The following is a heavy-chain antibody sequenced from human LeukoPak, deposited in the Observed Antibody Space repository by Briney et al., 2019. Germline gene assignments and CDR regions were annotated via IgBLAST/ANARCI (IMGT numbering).Heavy chain of an antibody. V-gene: IGHV3-30-3*02. CDR3: AKDSYSSGWYGQNWFDP. CDR2: ISYDGSNK. Sequence: GGSLRLSCAASGFTFSSYAMHWVRQAPGKGLEWVAVISYDGSNKYYADSVKGRFTISRDNSKNTLYLQMNSLRAEDTAVYYCAKDSYSSGWYGQNWFDPWGQGTLVTVSS. J-gene: IGHJ5*02. D-gene: IGHD6-19*01. CDR1: GFTFSSYA.